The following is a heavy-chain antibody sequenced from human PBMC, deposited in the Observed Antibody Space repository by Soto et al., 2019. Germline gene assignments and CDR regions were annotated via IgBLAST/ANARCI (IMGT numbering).Heavy chain of an antibody. CDR3: ARHGGGWIFGVVSYYYYGMDV. V-gene: IGHV4-39*01. D-gene: IGHD3-3*01. J-gene: IGHJ6*02. CDR1: GGSISSSSYY. CDR2: IYYSGST. Sequence: SETLSLTCTVSGGSISSSSYYWGWIRQPPGKGLEWIGSIYYSGSTYYNPSLKSRVTISVDTSKNQFSLKLSSVTAADTAVYYCARHGGGWIFGVVSYYYYGMDVWGQGTRVTVSS.